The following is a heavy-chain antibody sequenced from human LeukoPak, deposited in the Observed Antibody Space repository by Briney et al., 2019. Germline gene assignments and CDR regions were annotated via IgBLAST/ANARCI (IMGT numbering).Heavy chain of an antibody. Sequence: GGSLRLSCAASGFTFSTYAMTWVRQAPGRGLEWVARIKEDGSDTYYVDSVKGRSTISRDKAKKTVYLQMNSLRVEDTAVYYCAREWWYLDYWGQGTLVTVSS. CDR2: IKEDGSDT. V-gene: IGHV3-7*05. CDR1: GFTFSTYA. CDR3: AREWWYLDY. D-gene: IGHD2-15*01. J-gene: IGHJ4*02.